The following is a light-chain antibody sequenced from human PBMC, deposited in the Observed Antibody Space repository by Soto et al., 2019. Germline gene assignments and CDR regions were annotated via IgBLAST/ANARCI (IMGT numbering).Light chain of an antibody. CDR2: GNI. Sequence: QSVLTQPPSVSGAPGQRVTISCIGSSSNIGAGYDVHWYQQFPGTAPKLLIHGNINRPSGVPDRFSGSKSGTSASLAITGLQAEDETDYYCQSYDSSLSAWVFCGGTKLTVL. J-gene: IGLJ3*02. CDR3: QSYDSSLSAWV. V-gene: IGLV1-40*01. CDR1: SSNIGAGYD.